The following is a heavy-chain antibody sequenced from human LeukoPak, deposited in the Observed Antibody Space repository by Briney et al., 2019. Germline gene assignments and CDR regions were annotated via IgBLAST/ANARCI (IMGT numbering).Heavy chain of an antibody. CDR1: GGSISTYY. D-gene: IGHD2-21*01. Sequence: SETLSLTCTVSGGSISTYYWSWIRQSAGKGLEWIGRIFSSGSTNYNPSLKSRVTMSVDTSKNQFSLKLSSVTAADTAVYYCARKNPAYCGGDCYSYAFDIWGQGTMVTVSS. CDR3: ARKNPAYCGGDCYSYAFDI. V-gene: IGHV4-4*07. CDR2: IFSSGST. J-gene: IGHJ3*02.